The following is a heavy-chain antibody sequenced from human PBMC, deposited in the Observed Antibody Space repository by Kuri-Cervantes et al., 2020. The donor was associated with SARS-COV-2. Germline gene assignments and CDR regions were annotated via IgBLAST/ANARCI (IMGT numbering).Heavy chain of an antibody. D-gene: IGHD3-3*01. CDR2: IRSRTYGGTT. CDR1: GFTFGDYT. V-gene: IGHV3-49*03. CDR3: SSVVTVYGVPMEYYFDY. J-gene: IGHJ4*02. Sequence: GGSLRLSCTASGFTFGDYTMTWFRQAPGQELDWVGFIRSRTYGGTTEYAASVKGRFTISRDDSKSIAYLQMNSLKTEDTAVYFCSSVVTVYGVPMEYYFDYWGQGTLVTVSS.